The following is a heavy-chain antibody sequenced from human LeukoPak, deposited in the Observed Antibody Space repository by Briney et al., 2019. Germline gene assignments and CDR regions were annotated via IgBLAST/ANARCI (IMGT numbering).Heavy chain of an antibody. Sequence: ASVKVSCKASGLPFSNYGITWVRQAPGQGLEWMGWISPYNGNTNYAQKLQGRVTMTANTSTSTAYLEVRSLRSDDTAVYYCARMGTLSASRLAYWGQGTLVTVSS. CDR3: ARMGTLSASRLAY. J-gene: IGHJ4*02. CDR2: ISPYNGNT. CDR1: GLPFSNYG. V-gene: IGHV1-18*01. D-gene: IGHD3-3*01.